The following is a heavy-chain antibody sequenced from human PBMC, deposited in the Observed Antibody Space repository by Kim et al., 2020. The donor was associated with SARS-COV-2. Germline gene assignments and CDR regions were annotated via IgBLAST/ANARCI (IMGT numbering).Heavy chain of an antibody. V-gene: IGHV3-23*01. CDR1: GFTFSSYA. Sequence: GGSLRLSCAASGFTFSSYAMSWVRQAPGKGLEWVSAISGSGGSTYYADSVKGRFTISRDNSKNTLYLQMNSLRAEDTAVYYCAKDWRYFDWIPSGPGMDVWGQGTTVTGSS. J-gene: IGHJ6*02. D-gene: IGHD3-9*01. CDR2: ISGSGGST. CDR3: AKDWRYFDWIPSGPGMDV.